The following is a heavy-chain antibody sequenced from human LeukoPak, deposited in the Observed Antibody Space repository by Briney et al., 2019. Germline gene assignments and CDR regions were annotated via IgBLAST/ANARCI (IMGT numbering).Heavy chain of an antibody. V-gene: IGHV3-21*01. D-gene: IGHD2-15*01. CDR1: GFTFSRYS. J-gene: IGHJ4*02. Sequence: GGSLRLSCAASGFTFSRYSMNWVRQAPGKGLEWGSAISSSSSYIYYADSVKGRFTISRDNAKNSLYLQMNSLRAEDTAVYYCARAKYCSGGSCYDQPFDYWGQGTLVTVSS. CDR3: ARAKYCSGGSCYDQPFDY. CDR2: ISSSSSYI.